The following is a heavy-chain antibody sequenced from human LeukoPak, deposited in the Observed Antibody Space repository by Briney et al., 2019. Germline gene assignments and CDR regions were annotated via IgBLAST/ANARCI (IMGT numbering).Heavy chain of an antibody. Sequence: GGSLGLSCAASGFTFSSYGMHWVRQAPGKGLEWVSSIGGSSSSMYYADSVKGRFTISRDNAKNSLYLQMNSLRAEDTAVYYCARENLEGFDYWGQGTLVTVSS. CDR2: IGGSSSSM. J-gene: IGHJ4*02. CDR1: GFTFSSYG. CDR3: ARENLEGFDY. V-gene: IGHV3-21*01.